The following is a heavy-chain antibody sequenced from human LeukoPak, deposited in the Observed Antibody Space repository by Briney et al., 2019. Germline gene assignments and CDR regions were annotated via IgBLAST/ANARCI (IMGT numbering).Heavy chain of an antibody. V-gene: IGHV4-30-4*01. CDR2: IYYSGSI. J-gene: IGHJ4*02. CDR3: ARQYGSGSYYNVLRLDY. Sequence: SETLSLTCTVSGGSISSGDYYWSWIRQPPGKGLEWIGNIYYSGSIYYNPSLKSRVTMSVDTSKNQFSLRLSSVTAADTAVYYCARQYGSGSYYNVLRLDYWGQGTLVTVSS. D-gene: IGHD3-10*01. CDR1: GGSISSGDYY.